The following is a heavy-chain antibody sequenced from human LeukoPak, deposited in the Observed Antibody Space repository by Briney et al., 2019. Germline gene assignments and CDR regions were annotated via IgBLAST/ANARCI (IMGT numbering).Heavy chain of an antibody. V-gene: IGHV1-8*03. D-gene: IGHD6-13*01. CDR3: ARGPRYSSSYDI. CDR1: GYTFTSYD. CDR2: MNPNSGNT. J-gene: IGHJ3*02. Sequence: ASVKVSCTASGYTFTSYDINWVRQATGQGLEWMGWMNPNSGNTGYAQKFQGRVTITRNTSISTAYMELSSLRSEDTAVYYCARGPRYSSSYDIWGQGAMVTVSS.